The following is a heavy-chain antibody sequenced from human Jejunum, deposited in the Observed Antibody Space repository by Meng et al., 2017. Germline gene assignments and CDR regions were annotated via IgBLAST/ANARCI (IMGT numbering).Heavy chain of an antibody. CDR3: ARHGMWLLQNHY. CDR1: GASISGSDNY. D-gene: IGHD5-12*01. J-gene: IGHJ4*02. Sequence: QLQLQESGPGLVKPSETLTLTCTVSGASISGSDNYWGWLRQPPGKGLEWIGGIYYSGSTYYNPSLKSRVTISVDTSKNQFSLKLNSVSAADTALYFCARHGMWLLQNHYWGQGTLVTVSS. CDR2: IYYSGST. V-gene: IGHV4-39*01.